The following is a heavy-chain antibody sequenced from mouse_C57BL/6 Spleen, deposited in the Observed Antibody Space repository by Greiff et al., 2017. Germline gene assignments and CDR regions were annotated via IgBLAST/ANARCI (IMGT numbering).Heavy chain of an antibody. J-gene: IGHJ4*01. CDR1: GYTFTSYW. Sequence: EVQLQQSGTVLARPGASVKMSCKTSGYTFTSYWMHWVKQRPGQGLEWIGAIYPGNSDTSYNQKFKGKAKLTAVTSASTAYMGLSSLTNEDSAVYYCAYDYDDAMDYWGQGTSVTVSS. CDR2: IYPGNSDT. D-gene: IGHD2-4*01. CDR3: AYDYDDAMDY. V-gene: IGHV1-5*01.